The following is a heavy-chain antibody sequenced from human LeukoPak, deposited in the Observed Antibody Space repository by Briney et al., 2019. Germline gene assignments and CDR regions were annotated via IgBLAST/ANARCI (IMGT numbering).Heavy chain of an antibody. CDR1: GFTFSSYG. V-gene: IGHV3-33*01. Sequence: GGSLRLSCAASGFTFSSYGMHWVRQAPGKGLEWVAVIWYDGSNKYYADSVKGRFTISRDNSKNTLYLQMNSPRAEDTAVYYCARDAAGYDFWSGLDYWGQGTLVTVSS. J-gene: IGHJ4*02. CDR2: IWYDGSNK. D-gene: IGHD3-3*01. CDR3: ARDAAGYDFWSGLDY.